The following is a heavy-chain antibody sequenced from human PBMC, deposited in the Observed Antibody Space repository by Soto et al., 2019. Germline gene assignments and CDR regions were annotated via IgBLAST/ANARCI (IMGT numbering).Heavy chain of an antibody. CDR2: IYYSGST. CDR3: ASRKSSPYFDY. J-gene: IGHJ4*02. CDR1: GGSISSGDYY. V-gene: IGHV4-30-4*01. D-gene: IGHD3-10*01. Sequence: PSETLSLTCTVSGGSISSGDYYWSWIRQPPGKGLEWIGNIYYSGSTYYNPSLKSRVTISIDTSKNQFSLKLSSVTAADTAVYYCASRKSSPYFDYWGQGTLVTSPQ.